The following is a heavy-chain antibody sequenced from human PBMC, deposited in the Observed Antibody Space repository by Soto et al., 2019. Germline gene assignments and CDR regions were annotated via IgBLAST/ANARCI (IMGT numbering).Heavy chain of an antibody. D-gene: IGHD3-10*01. CDR1: GGSISSGDYY. V-gene: IGHV4-61*08. J-gene: IGHJ5*02. CDR2: IYYTGST. CDR3: ARVVITMIRGVIHSSWFDP. Sequence: SETLSLTCTVSGGSISSGDYYWSWIRQPPGKGLEWIGYIYYTGSTNYNPSLKSRVTISVDTSKNQFSLKLSSVTAADTAVYYCARVVITMIRGVIHSSWFDPWGQGTLVTVSS.